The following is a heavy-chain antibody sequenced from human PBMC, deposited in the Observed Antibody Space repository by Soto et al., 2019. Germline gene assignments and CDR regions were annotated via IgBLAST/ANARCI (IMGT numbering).Heavy chain of an antibody. V-gene: IGHV3-23*01. Sequence: EVQLLESGGGLVQPGGSLRLSCAASIFTFTTYAMSWVRQAPGKGLEWVSSITGSGGGTYYADSVRGRFTISRDNSNNTLYLQMNSLRAEDTAVYYCAKGCLTVAGTSCSWGQGTLVTVSS. J-gene: IGHJ4*02. CDR1: IFTFTTYA. D-gene: IGHD6-19*01. CDR3: AKGCLTVAGTSCS. CDR2: ITGSGGGT.